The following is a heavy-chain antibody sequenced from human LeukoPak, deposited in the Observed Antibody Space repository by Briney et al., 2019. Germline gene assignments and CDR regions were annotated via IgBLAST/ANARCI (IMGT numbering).Heavy chain of an antibody. CDR2: IYYTGST. J-gene: IGHJ5*02. Sequence: SQPLSLTCTVAGGSISSGGYYGSWIRQHPGKGMELIEYIYYTGSTNYNPSLKSRVTISVDTSKNQFSLQLSSVPAADTAVYYCARDLDSSGYPSLDPWGQGTMVTVSS. V-gene: IGHV4-31*03. D-gene: IGHD3-22*01. CDR3: ARDLDSSGYPSLDP. CDR1: GGSISSGGYY.